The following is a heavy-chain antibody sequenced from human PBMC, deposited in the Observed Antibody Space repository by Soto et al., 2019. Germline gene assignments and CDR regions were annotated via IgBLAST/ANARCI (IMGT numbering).Heavy chain of an antibody. Sequence: GASVKVSCKASGYTFTSYGISWVRQAPGQGLEWMGWISAYNGNTNYAQKLQGRVTMTTDTSTSTAYMELSGLRSDDTAVYYCATYLSDYYGSGSYYLFDYWGQGTLVTVSS. CDR2: ISAYNGNT. J-gene: IGHJ4*02. CDR3: ATYLSDYYGSGSYYLFDY. CDR1: GYTFTSYG. V-gene: IGHV1-18*01. D-gene: IGHD3-10*01.